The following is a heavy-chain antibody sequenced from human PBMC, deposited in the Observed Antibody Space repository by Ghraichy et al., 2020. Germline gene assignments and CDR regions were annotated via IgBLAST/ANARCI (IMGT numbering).Heavy chain of an antibody. J-gene: IGHJ4*02. Sequence: LSLTCAVSGFNFRGYAMSWVRQAPGKGLEWVSSISGSSSTASYTDSVKGRFAISRDNSRNTLYLQMNSLRVDDTAIYYCAREDYAVLDYWGQGTLVTVSS. D-gene: IGHD4-17*01. CDR3: AREDYAVLDY. CDR1: GFNFRGYA. CDR2: ISGSSSTA. V-gene: IGHV3-23*01.